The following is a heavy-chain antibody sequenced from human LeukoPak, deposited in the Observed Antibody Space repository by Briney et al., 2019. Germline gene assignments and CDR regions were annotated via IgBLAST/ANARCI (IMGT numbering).Heavy chain of an antibody. CDR3: AKDRLYYYGSGSPTVFDY. Sequence: GGSLRLSCAASGFTFSTFAMSWVRQAPGKGLEWVSDTRDSTNNTFYADSVKGRFTISRDNSKNTLYLQMNSLRAEDTAVYYCAKDRLYYYGSGSPTVFDYWGQGTLVTVSS. CDR2: TRDSTNNT. CDR1: GFTFSTFA. V-gene: IGHV3-23*01. J-gene: IGHJ4*02. D-gene: IGHD3-10*01.